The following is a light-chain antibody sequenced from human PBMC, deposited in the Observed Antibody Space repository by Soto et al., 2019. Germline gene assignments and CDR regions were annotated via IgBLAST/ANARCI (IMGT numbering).Light chain of an antibody. CDR3: QQLNSYPLT. CDR1: QGISSD. CDR2: SAS. V-gene: IGKV1-9*01. Sequence: IQLTQSPSSLSASVGDRVTITCRASQGISSDLAWYQQKPGKAPKLLIYSASTLQNGVPSRFSGSGSGTDFTLTNSCLKPEDFATYYCQQLNSYPLTVGQVTLLEIK. J-gene: IGKJ5*01.